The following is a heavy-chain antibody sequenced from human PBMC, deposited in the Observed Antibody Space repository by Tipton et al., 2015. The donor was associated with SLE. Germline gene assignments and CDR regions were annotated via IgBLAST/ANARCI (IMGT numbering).Heavy chain of an antibody. CDR3: ARDPNGGYGSFDY. J-gene: IGHJ4*02. V-gene: IGHV4-34*01. D-gene: IGHD7-27*01. Sequence: TLSLTCAVYGGSFSGYYWSWIRQAPGKGLEWIGSIYYSENTYYNPSLKSRVTISVDTSKNQFSLKLSPVTAADTAVYYCARDPNGGYGSFDYWGLGALVTVSS. CDR2: IYYSENT. CDR1: GGSFSGYY.